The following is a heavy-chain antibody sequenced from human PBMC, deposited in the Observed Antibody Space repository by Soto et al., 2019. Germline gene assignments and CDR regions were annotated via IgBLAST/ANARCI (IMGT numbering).Heavy chain of an antibody. CDR2: ISGSGDDT. CDR3: AKDRQRTYYSDSSGYYSCDS. CDR1: GFPFSSYA. V-gene: IGHV3-23*01. D-gene: IGHD3-22*01. Sequence: GGSLRLSCAASGFPFSSYAMSWVRQAPGKGLEWVSAISGSGDDTYYADSVKGRFAISRDISKNTVYLQMNSLRAEDTAVYYCAKDRQRTYYSDSSGYYSCDSWGQGTLVTVSS. J-gene: IGHJ4*02.